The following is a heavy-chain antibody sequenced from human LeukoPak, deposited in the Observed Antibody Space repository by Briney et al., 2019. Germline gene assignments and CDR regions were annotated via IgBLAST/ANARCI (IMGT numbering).Heavy chain of an antibody. CDR1: GFTVSSNY. D-gene: IGHD3-16*01. Sequence: GGSLRLSCAASGFTVSSNYVSWVRQAPGKGLEWVSVIYSGGTTYYADSVKGRFTISRDNYKNTLYLQMNSLIAEDTAVYYCAKGGGIHVSFDYWGQGTLVTVSS. CDR3: AKGGGIHVSFDY. J-gene: IGHJ4*02. V-gene: IGHV3-66*01. CDR2: IYSGGTT.